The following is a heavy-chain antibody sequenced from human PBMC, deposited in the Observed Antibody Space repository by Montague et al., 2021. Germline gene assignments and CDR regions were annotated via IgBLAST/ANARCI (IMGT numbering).Heavy chain of an antibody. D-gene: IGHD6-19*01. J-gene: IGHJ5*02. Sequence: SETLSLTCTVSGASITSNIYEWSWIRQSPGKGLEWIGSIYDSGNSFYQPSLKSRITIAVDTSKNQFSLKLSSVTAADTAVYYCARVFSCWYVGWFDPWGQGTLVTVSS. V-gene: IGHV4-39*07. CDR3: ARVFSCWYVGWFDP. CDR1: GASITSNIYE. CDR2: IYDSGNS.